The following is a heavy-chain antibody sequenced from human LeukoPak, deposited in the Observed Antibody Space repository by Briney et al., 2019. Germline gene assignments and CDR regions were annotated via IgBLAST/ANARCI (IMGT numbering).Heavy chain of an antibody. CDR3: ASSFYYYGMDV. Sequence: ASVKVSCKASGYTFTSYYMHWVRQAPGQGLEWMGIINPGGGSTSYAQKFQGRVTMTRDTSTSTVYMELSSLGSEDTAVYYCASSFYYYGMDVWGQGTTVTVSS. J-gene: IGHJ6*02. CDR1: GYTFTSYY. CDR2: INPGGGST. V-gene: IGHV1-46*01.